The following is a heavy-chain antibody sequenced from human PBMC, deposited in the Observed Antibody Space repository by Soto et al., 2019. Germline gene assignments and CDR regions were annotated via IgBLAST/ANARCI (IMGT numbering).Heavy chain of an antibody. CDR2: IRFDGTDE. Sequence: PGGSLRLSCAASKSIFTGYGMHWVRQTPGKGLEWVAVIRFDGTDEHYADSVKGRFTISRDNSKNMLYLQMNSLRVEDTAVYYCAKDYDSSWYSLSCYFDYWGQGTLVTVSS. J-gene: IGHJ4*02. D-gene: IGHD6-13*01. CDR1: KSIFTGYG. V-gene: IGHV3-30*02. CDR3: AKDYDSSWYSLSCYFDY.